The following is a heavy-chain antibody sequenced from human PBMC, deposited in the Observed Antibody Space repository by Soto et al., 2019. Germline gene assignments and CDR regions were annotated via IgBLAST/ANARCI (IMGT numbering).Heavy chain of an antibody. D-gene: IGHD3-22*01. CDR2: ISSSGRTI. CDR3: ARDARWLLDY. J-gene: IGHJ4*02. Sequence: EVQLVESGGGLVQPGGSLRLSCAASGFTFSSYEMNWVRQAPGKGLQWVSYISSSGRTIYYADSVKGRFTISRDNAKNSLYLQMNSLRAEDTAVYYCARDARWLLDYWGQGPLVTVSS. CDR1: GFTFSSYE. V-gene: IGHV3-48*03.